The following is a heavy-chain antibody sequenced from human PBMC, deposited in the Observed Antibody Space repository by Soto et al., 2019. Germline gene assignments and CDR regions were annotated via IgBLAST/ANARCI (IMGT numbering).Heavy chain of an antibody. CDR1: GGSISSYY. CDR3: ARGSVISTYYDFWSGYYDNWFDP. V-gene: IGHV4-59*12. CDR2: IYYSGST. Sequence: SETLSLTCTVSGGSISSYYWSWIRQPPGKGLEWIGYIYYSGSTNYNPSLKSRVTISVDTSKNQFSLKLSSVTAADTAVYYCARGSVISTYYDFWSGYYDNWFDPWGQGTLVTVSS. J-gene: IGHJ5*02. D-gene: IGHD3-3*01.